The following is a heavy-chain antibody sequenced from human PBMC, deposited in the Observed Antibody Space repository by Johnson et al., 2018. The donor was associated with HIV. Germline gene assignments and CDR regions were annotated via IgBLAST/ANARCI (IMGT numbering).Heavy chain of an antibody. D-gene: IGHD3-22*01. CDR2: IYSGGNT. Sequence: VQLVESGGGLVQPGGSLSLSCAASGFTVSSNYMSWVRQAPGKGLEWVSVIYSGGNTYYADSVKGRFTISRDNSKNTLSLQMNSLRVEDTAVYYCAREARIVVVEPSDAFDIWGQGTMVTVSS. CDR1: GFTVSSNY. J-gene: IGHJ3*02. V-gene: IGHV3-66*01. CDR3: AREARIVVVEPSDAFDI.